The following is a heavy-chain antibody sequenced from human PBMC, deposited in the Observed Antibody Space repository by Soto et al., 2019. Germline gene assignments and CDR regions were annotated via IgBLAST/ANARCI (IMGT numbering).Heavy chain of an antibody. CDR2: ISSSGSTI. V-gene: IGHV3-11*01. D-gene: IGHD3-3*01. Sequence: GGSLRLSCAASGFTFSDYYMSWIRQAPGKGLEWVSYISSSGSTIYYADSVKGRFTISRDNAKNSLYLQMNSLRAEDTAVYYCARYLRGTYYDFWSGYYPSTINEGMGVWGQGTTVTVSS. CDR3: ARYLRGTYYDFWSGYYPSTINEGMGV. CDR1: GFTFSDYY. J-gene: IGHJ6*02.